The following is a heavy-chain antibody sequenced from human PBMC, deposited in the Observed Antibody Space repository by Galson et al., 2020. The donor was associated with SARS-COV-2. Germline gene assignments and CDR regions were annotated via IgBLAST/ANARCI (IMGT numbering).Heavy chain of an antibody. CDR1: GGSISSSSYY. J-gene: IGHJ4*02. Sequence: SETLSLTCTVSGGSISSSSYYWGWIRQPPGKGLEWIGSIYYSGSTYYNPSLKSRVTISVDTSKNQFSLKLSSVTAADTAVYYCARQAILTCYHFDYWGQGTLVTVSS. CDR2: IYYSGST. CDR3: ARQAILTCYHFDY. V-gene: IGHV4-39*01. D-gene: IGHD3-9*01.